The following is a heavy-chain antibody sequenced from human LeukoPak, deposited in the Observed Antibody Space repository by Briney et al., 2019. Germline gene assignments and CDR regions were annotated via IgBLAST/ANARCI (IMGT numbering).Heavy chain of an antibody. CDR2: ISLYNGNT. V-gene: IGHV1-18*01. Sequence: ASVKVSCKASGYDFINYGITWVRQAPGQGLEWMGWISLYNGNTDYKLQGRVTMTTDTSTSTAYMELRSLRPDDTAVYYCARGGPFFSSSSSKEYYFDYWGQGTLVTVSS. J-gene: IGHJ4*02. CDR3: ARGGPFFSSSSSKEYYFDY. D-gene: IGHD6-6*01. CDR1: GYDFINYG.